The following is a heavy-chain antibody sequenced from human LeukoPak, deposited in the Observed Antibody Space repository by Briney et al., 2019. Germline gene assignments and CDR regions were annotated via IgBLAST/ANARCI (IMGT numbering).Heavy chain of an antibody. CDR3: AKAMGWLADFDC. Sequence: GGSLRLSCAASGFTFSSYWMHWVRQAPGKGLVWVSRINSDGSSTSYADSVKGRFTISRDNAKNTLYLQMNSLRAEDTAVYYCAKAMGWLADFDCWGQGTLVTVSS. D-gene: IGHD6-19*01. CDR2: INSDGSST. V-gene: IGHV3-74*01. CDR1: GFTFSSYW. J-gene: IGHJ4*02.